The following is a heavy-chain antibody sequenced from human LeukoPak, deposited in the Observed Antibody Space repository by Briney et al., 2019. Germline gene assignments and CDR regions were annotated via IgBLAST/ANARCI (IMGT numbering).Heavy chain of an antibody. CDR1: GVTFSGFA. D-gene: IGHD6-13*01. CDR3: ARESQRGYSTSWFDY. CDR2: ISHDGNNQ. V-gene: IGHV3-30*04. Sequence: GSLRLSCAASGVTFSGFAFHWVRQAPGKGLGWVAVISHDGNNQYYADSVKGRFIISRDNSKNTLYLQMNSLRAEDTAVVYCARESQRGYSTSWFDYWGQGTLVTVSS. J-gene: IGHJ4*02.